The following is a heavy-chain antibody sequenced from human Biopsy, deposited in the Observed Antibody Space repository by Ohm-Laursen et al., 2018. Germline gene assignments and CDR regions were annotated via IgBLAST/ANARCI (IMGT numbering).Heavy chain of an antibody. CDR1: GFNFGNYG. CDR2: IFYDGSNT. Sequence: GSLRLSCAASGFNFGNYGMQWVRQAPGKGLEWVAFIFYDGSNTYYADSVKGRFTISRDNSRDTLYLQMSSLRAEDTAVYYCAKDRYNYTPIGGFSMDVWGQGTTVTVSS. J-gene: IGHJ6*02. V-gene: IGHV3-30*02. CDR3: AKDRYNYTPIGGFSMDV. D-gene: IGHD5-18*01.